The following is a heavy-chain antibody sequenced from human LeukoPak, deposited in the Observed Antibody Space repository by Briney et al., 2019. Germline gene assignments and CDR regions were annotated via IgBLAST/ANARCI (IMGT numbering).Heavy chain of an antibody. CDR1: GFTFSSYS. D-gene: IGHD3-16*02. V-gene: IGHV3-48*01. CDR3: ARDYPKPLDAFDI. J-gene: IGHJ3*02. CDR2: SSSSSSTI. Sequence: RPGGSLRLSCEASGFTFSSYSMNWVRQAPGKGLEWVSYSSSSSSTIYYADSVKGRFTISRDNAKNSLYLQMNSLRAEDTAVYYCARDYPKPLDAFDIWGQGTMVTVSS.